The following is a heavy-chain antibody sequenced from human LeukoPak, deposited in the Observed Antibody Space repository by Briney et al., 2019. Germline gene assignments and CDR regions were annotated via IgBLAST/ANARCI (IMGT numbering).Heavy chain of an antibody. V-gene: IGHV1-24*01. CDR2: FDPEDGET. Sequence: GASVKVSCKVSGYTLTELSMHWVRQAPGKGLEWMGGFDPEDGETIYAQKFQGRVTMTEDTSTDTAYMELSRLRSEDTAVYYCATVRILEDYMDVWGKGTTVTVSS. D-gene: IGHD2-15*01. CDR1: GYTLTELS. J-gene: IGHJ6*03. CDR3: ATVRILEDYMDV.